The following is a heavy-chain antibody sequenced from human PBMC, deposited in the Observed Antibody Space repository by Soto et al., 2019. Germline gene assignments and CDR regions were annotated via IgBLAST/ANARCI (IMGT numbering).Heavy chain of an antibody. CDR1: GFTFSSYA. CDR2: ISGTGGNI. J-gene: IGHJ4*02. Sequence: PGGSLRLSCAASGFTFSSYAMSWVRQAPGKGLEWVSVISGTGGNIYHSDSAKGRFTISRDNSKNTLYLQMNTLRAEDTAVYYCAKARLRFFDYWGQGTLVTVSS. CDR3: AKARLRFFDY. V-gene: IGHV3-23*01. D-gene: IGHD5-12*01.